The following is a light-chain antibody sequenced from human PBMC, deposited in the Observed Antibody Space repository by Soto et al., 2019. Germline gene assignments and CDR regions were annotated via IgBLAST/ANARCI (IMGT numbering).Light chain of an antibody. Sequence: DIVMTQSPDSLAASLGERATINCKSSQSVLYSSNNKNYLAWYKQKPGQPQKLLIYWASTSESGVPDRFIVSGSCTDFSVTISSLQAAEVAVYYGPQYYSTPLTFGGGNKVEIK. CDR2: WAS. V-gene: IGKV4-1*01. CDR3: PQYYSTPLT. CDR1: QSVLYSSNNKNY. J-gene: IGKJ4*01.